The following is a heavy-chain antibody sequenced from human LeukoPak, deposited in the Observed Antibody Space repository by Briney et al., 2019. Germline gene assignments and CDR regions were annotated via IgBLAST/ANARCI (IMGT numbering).Heavy chain of an antibody. CDR3: ARDPLSYYDSSGYYLNFDY. V-gene: IGHV1-18*01. J-gene: IGHJ4*02. D-gene: IGHD3-22*01. Sequence: ASVKVSCKASGYTFTSYGISWVRQAPGQGLEWMGWISAYNGYTKYARNLQGRVTMTTDTSTTTAYMELRSLRSDDTAVYYCARDPLSYYDSSGYYLNFDYWGQGTLVTVSS. CDR1: GYTFTSYG. CDR2: ISAYNGYT.